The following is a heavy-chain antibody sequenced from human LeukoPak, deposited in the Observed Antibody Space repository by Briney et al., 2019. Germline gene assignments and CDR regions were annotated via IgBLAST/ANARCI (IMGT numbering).Heavy chain of an antibody. V-gene: IGHV1-3*01. CDR3: ARDRFIVVVPAAQRGWFDP. J-gene: IGHJ5*02. D-gene: IGHD2-2*01. CDR1: GYTFSSYA. Sequence: ASVKVSCKASGYTFSSYAMHWVRQAPGQRLEWMGWINAGNGNTKYSQKFQGRVTITRDTSTSTAYMELRSLRSDDTAVYYCARDRFIVVVPAAQRGWFDPWGQGTLVTVSS. CDR2: INAGNGNT.